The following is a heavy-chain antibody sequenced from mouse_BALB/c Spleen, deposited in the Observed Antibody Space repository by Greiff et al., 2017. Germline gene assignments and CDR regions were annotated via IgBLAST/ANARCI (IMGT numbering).Heavy chain of an antibody. Sequence: VMLVESGPGLVAPSQSLSITCTVSGFSLTSYGVSWVRQPPGKGLEWLGVIWGDGSTNYHSALISRLSISKDNSKSQVFLKLNSLQTDDTATYYCAKAGWLLRGGAMDYWGQGTSVTVSS. V-gene: IGHV2-3*01. D-gene: IGHD2-3*01. CDR2: IWGDGST. J-gene: IGHJ4*01. CDR3: AKAGWLLRGGAMDY. CDR1: GFSLTSYG.